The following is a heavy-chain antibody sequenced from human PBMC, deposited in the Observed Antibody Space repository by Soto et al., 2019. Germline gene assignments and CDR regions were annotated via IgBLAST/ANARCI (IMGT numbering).Heavy chain of an antibody. D-gene: IGHD6-6*01. CDR3: GRRDEFSSSSYYYYYSYTDG. CDR2: IYYSGST. CDR1: GVSISSSSYY. Sequence: PSDTLSLTCTVSGVSISSSSYYWVLIRQPPGKGLEWIGSIYYSGSTYYNPSLKSRVTMSVYTSKNQFSLKLSSVTAADTAVYYCGRRDEFSSSSYYYYYSYTDGMRKGSTIT. V-gene: IGHV4-39*01. J-gene: IGHJ6*03.